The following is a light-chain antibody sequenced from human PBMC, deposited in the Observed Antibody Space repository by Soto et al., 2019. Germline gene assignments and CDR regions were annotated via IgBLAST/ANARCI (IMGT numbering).Light chain of an antibody. CDR1: QGIDTS. CDR3: HQRSNWPPIT. Sequence: ILLTQSPSSLSASLGDRVTITCRASQGIDTSLAWYQQKPGKAPKLLIYAASNFQSGVPSRFSGSGSGTHFTLTISSLEPEDFAVYYCHQRSNWPPITFGQGTRLEIK. V-gene: IGKV1-9*01. CDR2: AAS. J-gene: IGKJ5*01.